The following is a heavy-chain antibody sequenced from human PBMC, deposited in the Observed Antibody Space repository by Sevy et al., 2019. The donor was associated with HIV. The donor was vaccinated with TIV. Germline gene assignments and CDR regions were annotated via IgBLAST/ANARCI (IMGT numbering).Heavy chain of an antibody. D-gene: IGHD3-22*01. CDR1: GFTFSSYE. J-gene: IGHJ6*02. CDR3: ARDTDYYDSSGYFNYYGMDV. Sequence: AGSLRLSCAASGFTFSSYEMNWVRQAPGKGLEWVSYISSSGSTIYYADSVKGRFTISRDNAKNSLYLQMNSLRAEDTAVYYWARDTDYYDSSGYFNYYGMDVWGQGTTVTVSS. CDR2: ISSSGSTI. V-gene: IGHV3-48*03.